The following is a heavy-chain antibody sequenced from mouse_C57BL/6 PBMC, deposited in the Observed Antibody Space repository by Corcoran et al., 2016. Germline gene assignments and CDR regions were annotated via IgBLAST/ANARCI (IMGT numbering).Heavy chain of an antibody. CDR3: ARWLLRGAMDY. J-gene: IGHJ4*01. CDR2: INPNNGGT. D-gene: IGHD2-3*01. V-gene: IGHV1-18*01. CDR1: GYTFTDYN. Sequence: EVQLQQSGPELVKPGASVKIPCKASGYTFTDYNMDWVKQSHGKSLEWIGDINPNNGGTSYNQKFKGKATLTVDKSSSTAYMELRSLTSEDSAVYYCARWLLRGAMDYWGQGTSVTVSS.